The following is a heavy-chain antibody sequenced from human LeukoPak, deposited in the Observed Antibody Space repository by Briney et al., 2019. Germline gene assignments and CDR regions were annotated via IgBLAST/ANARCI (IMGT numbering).Heavy chain of an antibody. D-gene: IGHD2-21*02. J-gene: IGHJ6*02. V-gene: IGHV3-66*01. Sequence: GGSLRLSCTASGFAVSSNYINWVRQAPGKGLEWVSVIHSGGNTYYAHSVKDRFTISRDNSKNTVYLQMNSLRAEDTALYYCARERDGYCGGDCYYYYGMDVWGQGTTVTVSS. CDR3: ARERDGYCGGDCYYYYGMDV. CDR1: GFAVSSNY. CDR2: IHSGGNT.